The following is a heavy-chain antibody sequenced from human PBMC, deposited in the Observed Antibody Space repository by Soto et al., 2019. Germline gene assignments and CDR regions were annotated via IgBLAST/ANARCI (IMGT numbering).Heavy chain of an antibody. D-gene: IGHD1-26*01. CDR3: ARDGGSHSGGIDY. Sequence: QVQLVQSGAEVKKPGSSVKVSCKASGGTFSSYSINWVRQAPGQGLAWMGEIIPIFGTANYAQKFQGRVTIDADESTSTAYMELSSLRSEDTAVYYCARDGGSHSGGIDYWGQGPLVTVSS. V-gene: IGHV1-69*01. CDR2: IIPIFGTA. CDR1: GGTFSSYS. J-gene: IGHJ4*02.